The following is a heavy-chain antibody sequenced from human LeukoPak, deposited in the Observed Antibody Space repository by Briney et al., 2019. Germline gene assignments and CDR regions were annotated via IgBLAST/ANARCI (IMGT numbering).Heavy chain of an antibody. Sequence: GGPLRLSCAASGFTFNSYERNWVRQAPGKGLEWVSYISSSGSTIHYADSVKGRFTISRDNAKNPLYLQMNSLRAEDTAIYYCARVYSSSSGKGMDVWGQGTTVTVSS. CDR3: ARVYSSSSGKGMDV. J-gene: IGHJ6*02. V-gene: IGHV3-48*03. D-gene: IGHD6-6*01. CDR2: ISSSGSTI. CDR1: GFTFNSYE.